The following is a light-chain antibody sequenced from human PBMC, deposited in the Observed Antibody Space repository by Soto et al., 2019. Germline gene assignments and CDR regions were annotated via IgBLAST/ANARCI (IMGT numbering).Light chain of an antibody. CDR1: TSDLGTYNY. CDR2: EVN. J-gene: IGLJ3*02. CDR3: SSNTMSGTRV. Sequence: QSALTQPASVSGSPGQSITISCTGTTSDLGTYNYVSWYQQHPGKAPKLLIYEVNHRPSGIANRFSGSKSGNTASLTISGLQAEDEADYYCSSNTMSGTRVFGGGTKLTVL. V-gene: IGLV2-14*01.